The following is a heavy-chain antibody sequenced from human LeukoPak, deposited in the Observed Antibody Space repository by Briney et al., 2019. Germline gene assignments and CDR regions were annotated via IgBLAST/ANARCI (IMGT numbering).Heavy chain of an antibody. J-gene: IGHJ4*02. D-gene: IGHD3-22*01. CDR1: GFTFSSYA. V-gene: IGHV3-23*01. CDR3: ARSPVVTTTWADN. Sequence: GGSLRLSCAASGFTFSSYAMSWVRQAPGKGLEWVSAISGSGGSTYYTDSVKGRFTISRDSSKNTLYLQMNSLRAEDTAVYYCARSPVVTTTWADNWGQGTLVTVSS. CDR2: ISGSGGST.